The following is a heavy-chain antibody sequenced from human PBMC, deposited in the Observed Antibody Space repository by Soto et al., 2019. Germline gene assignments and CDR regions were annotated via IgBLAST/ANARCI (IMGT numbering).Heavy chain of an antibody. CDR2: IYDSGST. V-gene: IGHV4-59*01. Sequence: PSETLSLTCTVSGDSISIYYWNWIRQPPGKGLEWVGYIYDSGSTNYNPSLKSRVTISVDTSKNQFSLKLSSVIAADTAVYYCARGLYYHVSGKGWFDPWGQGTPVTVSS. D-gene: IGHD3-16*01. J-gene: IGHJ5*02. CDR1: GDSISIYY. CDR3: ARGLYYHVSGKGWFDP.